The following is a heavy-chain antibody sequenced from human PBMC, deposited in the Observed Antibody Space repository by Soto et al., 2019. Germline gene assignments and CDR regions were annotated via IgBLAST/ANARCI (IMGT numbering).Heavy chain of an antibody. D-gene: IGHD2-15*01. V-gene: IGHV3-23*01. J-gene: IGHJ3*02. CDR1: GSTFSSYA. Sequence: EVQLWESGGGLVQPGGSLRLSCAASGSTFSSYAMSWVRQAPGKGLEWVSVISGSGDSTYYADSVKGRFTISRDNSKNPLYLHMSSLRAEDTAVYYCARELAYCSGGNCYMEGAFDIWGQGTMVTVSS. CDR3: ARELAYCSGGNCYMEGAFDI. CDR2: ISGSGDST.